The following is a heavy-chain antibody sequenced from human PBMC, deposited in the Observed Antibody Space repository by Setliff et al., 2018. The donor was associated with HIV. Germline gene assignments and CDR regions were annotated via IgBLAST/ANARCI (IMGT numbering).Heavy chain of an antibody. V-gene: IGHV4-31*03. CDR3: ARTKGGSKHGSFWDS. CDR1: GDSINTDGLY. CDR2: IHYNRIT. Sequence: PSETLSLTCTVSGDSINTDGLYWTWIRQHPATGLEWIGYIHYNRITYYNPSLESRVSISVDLSKNQFSLKLNSVTVADTAVYYCARTKGGSKHGSFWDSWGQGILVTVSS. J-gene: IGHJ5*02. D-gene: IGHD3-10*01.